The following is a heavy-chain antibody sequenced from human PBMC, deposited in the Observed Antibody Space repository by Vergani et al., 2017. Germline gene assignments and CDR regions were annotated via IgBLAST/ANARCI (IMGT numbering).Heavy chain of an antibody. J-gene: IGHJ6*03. CDR1: GFTFSSYS. Sequence: EVQLVESGGGLVKPGGSLRLSCAASGFTFSSYSMSWVRQAPGKGLEWVANIKQDGSEKYYVDSVKGRFTISRDNAKNSLYLQMNSLRAEDTAVYYCARVSYYYMDVWGKGTTVTVSS. CDR3: ARVSYYYMDV. CDR2: IKQDGSEK. V-gene: IGHV3-7*01.